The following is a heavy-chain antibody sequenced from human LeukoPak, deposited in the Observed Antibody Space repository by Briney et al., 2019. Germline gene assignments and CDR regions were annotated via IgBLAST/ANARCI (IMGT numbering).Heavy chain of an antibody. V-gene: IGHV4-59*01. CDR1: GGSISSYY. J-gene: IGHJ4*02. Sequence: SETLSLTCTVSGGSISSYYWSWIRQPPGKGLEWIGYIYYSGSTNYNSSLKSRVTISVDTSKNQFSLKLSSVTAADTAVYYCAREVGSRDGYKNLHYFDYWGQGTLVTVSS. CDR3: AREVGSRDGYKNLHYFDY. D-gene: IGHD5-24*01. CDR2: IYYSGST.